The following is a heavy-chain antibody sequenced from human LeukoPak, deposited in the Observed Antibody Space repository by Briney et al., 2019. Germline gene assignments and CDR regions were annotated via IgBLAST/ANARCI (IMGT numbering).Heavy chain of an antibody. D-gene: IGHD6-13*01. CDR1: GGSFSGYY. CDR3: ARPRRKHSSWYLDY. V-gene: IGHV4-34*01. Sequence: SETLSLTCAVYGGSFSGYYWSWTRQPPGKGLEWIGEINHSGSTNYNPSLKSRVTISVDTSKNQFSLKLSSVTAADTAVYYCARPRRKHSSWYLDYWGQGTLVTVSS. J-gene: IGHJ4*02. CDR2: INHSGST.